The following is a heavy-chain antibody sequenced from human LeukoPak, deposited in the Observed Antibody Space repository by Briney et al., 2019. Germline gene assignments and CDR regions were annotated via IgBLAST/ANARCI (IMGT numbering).Heavy chain of an antibody. D-gene: IGHD2-21*01. J-gene: IGHJ6*02. CDR1: GFTFSSYG. Sequence: GGSLRLSCAASGFTFSSYGMHWVRQAPGKGLEWVAVISYDGSNKYYADSVKGRFTISRDNSKNTLYLQMNSLRAEDTAVYYCARASLDRPLFSYYYYYGMDVWGQGTTVTVSS. V-gene: IGHV3-30*03. CDR3: ARASLDRPLFSYYYYYGMDV. CDR2: ISYDGSNK.